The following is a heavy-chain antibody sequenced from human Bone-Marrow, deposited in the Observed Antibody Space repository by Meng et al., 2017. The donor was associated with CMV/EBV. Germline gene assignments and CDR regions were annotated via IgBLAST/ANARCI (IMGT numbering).Heavy chain of an antibody. V-gene: IGHV3-43*01. CDR3: AKYIGYEKDAFDN. D-gene: IGHD2-2*01. J-gene: IGHJ3*02. CDR2: ISWDGGST. CDR1: GFTFDDYT. Sequence: GGSLRLSCAASGFTFDDYTMHWVRQAPGKGLEWVSLISWDGGSTYYADCVKGRFTISRDNSKNSLYLKMNSLRTEDTALYYCAKYIGYEKDAFDNWGQGTRVTGSS.